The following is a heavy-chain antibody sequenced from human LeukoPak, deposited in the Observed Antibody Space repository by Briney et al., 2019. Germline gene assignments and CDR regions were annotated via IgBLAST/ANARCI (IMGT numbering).Heavy chain of an antibody. D-gene: IGHD6-13*01. Sequence: GGSLRLSCAASGFTFDDYAMHWVRQAPGKGLEWVSGISRNSGSIGYADSVKGRFTISRDNAKNSLYLQMNSLRAEDTALYYCAKDREAAAGRRGDYYYGMDVWGQGTTVTVSS. CDR3: AKDREAAAGRRGDYYYGMDV. V-gene: IGHV3-9*01. CDR2: ISRNSGSI. J-gene: IGHJ6*02. CDR1: GFTFDDYA.